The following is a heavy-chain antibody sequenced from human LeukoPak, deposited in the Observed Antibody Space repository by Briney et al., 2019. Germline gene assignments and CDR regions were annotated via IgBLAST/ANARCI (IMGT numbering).Heavy chain of an antibody. D-gene: IGHD6-19*01. Sequence: SETLSLTCAVYGGSFSGYYWSWIPQPPGKGLEWIGEINHSGSTNYNPSLKSRVTISVDTSKSQFSLKLSSVTAADTAVYYCARGKKAIAVAGLRFDYWGQGTLVTVSS. V-gene: IGHV4-34*01. J-gene: IGHJ4*02. CDR3: ARGKKAIAVAGLRFDY. CDR2: INHSGST. CDR1: GGSFSGYY.